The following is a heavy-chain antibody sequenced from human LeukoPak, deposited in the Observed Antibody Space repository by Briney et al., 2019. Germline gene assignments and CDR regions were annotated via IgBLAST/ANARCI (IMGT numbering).Heavy chain of an antibody. CDR3: AKDRFCSGGSCYSADY. CDR1: GFTFSDYY. V-gene: IGHV3-11*01. CDR2: ISSSGSTI. Sequence: GGSLRLSCAASGFTFSDYYMSWIRQAPGKGLEWVSYISSSGSTIYYADSVKGRFTISRDNAKNSLYLQMNSLRADDTAVYYCAKDRFCSGGSCYSADYWGQGTLVTVSS. D-gene: IGHD2-15*01. J-gene: IGHJ4*02.